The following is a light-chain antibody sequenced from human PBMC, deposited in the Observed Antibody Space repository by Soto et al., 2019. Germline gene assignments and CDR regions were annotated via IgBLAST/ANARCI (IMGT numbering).Light chain of an antibody. CDR2: DAS. CDR3: QQYGSSPL. CDR1: QSVSSN. Sequence: EIVMTQSPATLSVSAGERATLSCRASQSVSSNLAWYQQKPGQAPRLLIYDASNRATGIPARFSGSGSGTDFTLTISGLEPEDFAVYYCQQYGSSPLFGQGTKVDIK. J-gene: IGKJ1*01. V-gene: IGKV3D-15*02.